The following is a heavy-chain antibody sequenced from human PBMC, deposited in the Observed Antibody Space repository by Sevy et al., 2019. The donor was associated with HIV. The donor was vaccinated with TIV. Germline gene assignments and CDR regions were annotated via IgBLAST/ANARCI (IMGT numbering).Heavy chain of an antibody. CDR3: ANTRDVRYDNRGSHGTDV. D-gene: IGHD3-22*01. J-gene: IGHJ6*02. CDR1: RFSFSSHA. V-gene: IGHV3-23*01. Sequence: GGSLRISCSAFRFSFSSHAMRWVRQAPGKGLEWVSVISGSGTETDYADSVKGRFTISRDNSKNTLYLQMNSLRGEDTAVYYSANTRDVRYDNRGSHGTDVWGQGTTVTVSS. CDR2: ISGSGTET.